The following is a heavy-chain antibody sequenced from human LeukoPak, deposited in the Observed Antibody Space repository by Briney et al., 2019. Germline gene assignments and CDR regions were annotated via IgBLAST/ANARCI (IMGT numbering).Heavy chain of an antibody. CDR3: ARALRARITGTTASVYGMDV. CDR1: GGSISSFY. J-gene: IGHJ6*02. D-gene: IGHD1-20*01. Sequence: SETLSLTCTVSGGSISSFYWSWIRQPPGQGLEWIGYIYYSGSTNYNPSLKSRVTISVDTSKNQFSLKLSSVTAADTAVYYSARALRARITGTTASVYGMDVWGQGTTVTVSS. CDR2: IYYSGST. V-gene: IGHV4-59*01.